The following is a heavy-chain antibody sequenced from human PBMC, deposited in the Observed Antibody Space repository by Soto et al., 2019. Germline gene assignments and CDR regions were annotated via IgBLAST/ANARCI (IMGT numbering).Heavy chain of an antibody. V-gene: IGHV3-11*05. CDR1: GFTFRDYY. CDR3: ARVGTLYAMDD. Sequence: PGGSLRLSCAASGFTFRDYYMTRIGQAPGKGVEWVSYISSRRMPANDADSVRGRFTISRDKAKNSLYLKMDSLSADDTPVYYCARVGTLYAMDDWGQGTKDTVSS. J-gene: IGHJ6*02. CDR2: ISSRRMPA.